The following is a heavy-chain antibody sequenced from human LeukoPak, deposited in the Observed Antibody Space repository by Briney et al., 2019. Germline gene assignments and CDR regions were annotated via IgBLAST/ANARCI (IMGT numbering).Heavy chain of an antibody. V-gene: IGHV3-21*05. CDR1: EFTFSHYA. CDR2: INDVSGDI. Sequence: GGSLRLSCAASEFTFSHYAMNWVRQAPGKGLEWVSYINDVSGDIHYAESVKGRFSISRDNAKNTLYLQMNSLRAEDTAVYYCARDTFQPGLIDCWGQGTLVTVSS. CDR3: ARDTFQPGLIDC. D-gene: IGHD2-2*01. J-gene: IGHJ4*02.